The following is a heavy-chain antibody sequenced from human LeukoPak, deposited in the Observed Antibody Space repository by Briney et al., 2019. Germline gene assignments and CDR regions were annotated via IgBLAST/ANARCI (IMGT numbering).Heavy chain of an antibody. V-gene: IGHV5-51*01. J-gene: IGHJ4*02. Sequence: GESLKISCKGSGYSFTSYWIGWVRQMPGKGLEWMGIIYPGDSDTRYSPSFQGQVTIPADKSISTAYLQWSSLKASDTAMYYCARPRCSGGSCYYFDYWGQGTLVTVSS. CDR3: ARPRCSGGSCYYFDY. CDR1: GYSFTSYW. D-gene: IGHD2-15*01. CDR2: IYPGDSDT.